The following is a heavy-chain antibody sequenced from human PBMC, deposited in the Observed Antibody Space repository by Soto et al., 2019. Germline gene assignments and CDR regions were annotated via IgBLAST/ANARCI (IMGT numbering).Heavy chain of an antibody. CDR3: ARGSQYIPTDY. CDR1: GFTFSSYS. V-gene: IGHV3-48*01. J-gene: IGHJ4*02. CDR2: ISSSSSTI. D-gene: IGHD3-10*01. Sequence: GGSLRLSCAASGFTFSSYSMNWVRQAPGKGLGWVSYISSSSSTIYYADSVKGRFTISRDNAKNSLYLQMNSLRAEDTAVYYCARGSQYIPTDYWGQGTLVTVSS.